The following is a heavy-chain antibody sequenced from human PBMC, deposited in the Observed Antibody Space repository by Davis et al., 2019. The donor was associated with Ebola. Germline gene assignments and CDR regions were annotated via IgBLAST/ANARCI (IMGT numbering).Heavy chain of an antibody. J-gene: IGHJ4*02. CDR3: AASAGTVGKFDF. CDR2: VVVGSNNI. Sequence: SVKVSCKAPGFTFANSAIQWARQARGQRLEWVGAVVVGSNNIQYAQKFQGRVTITRDMTSNTAYMELSSLRSEDTALYYCAASAGTVGKFDFWGQGTLVTVSS. CDR1: GFTFANSA. V-gene: IGHV1-58*02. D-gene: IGHD1-14*01.